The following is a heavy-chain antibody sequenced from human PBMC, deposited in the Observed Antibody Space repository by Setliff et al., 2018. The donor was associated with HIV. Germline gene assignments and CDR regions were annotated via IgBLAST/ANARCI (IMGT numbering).Heavy chain of an antibody. CDR2: LNTGSGAT. J-gene: IGHJ4*02. D-gene: IGHD1-26*01. V-gene: IGHV1-3*04. Sequence: GASVKVSCKISGYTLTELSIHWVRQAPGKGPEWMGWLNTGSGATRSQKFQDRATITMDTSASTAYMELNSLTSEDTAVYYCARRILGPTEVFDYWGQGTPVTVSS. CDR1: GYTLTELS. CDR3: ARRILGPTEVFDY.